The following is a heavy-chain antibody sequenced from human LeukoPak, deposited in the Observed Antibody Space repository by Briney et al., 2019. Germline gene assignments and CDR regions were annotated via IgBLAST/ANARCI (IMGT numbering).Heavy chain of an antibody. V-gene: IGHV3-23*01. CDR1: GFTCATYC. Sequence: PRGSLRLAWAASGFTCATYCMYWVRHAPGGGREWVSRTTGGADTTYYPYPVKGRFAISRDNSENTVYLQMRSLRAEDAALYYCAKGLSTESRLDLWGQGTLVTASS. J-gene: IGHJ5*02. CDR2: TTGGADTT. CDR3: AKGLSTESRLDL. D-gene: IGHD1-14*01.